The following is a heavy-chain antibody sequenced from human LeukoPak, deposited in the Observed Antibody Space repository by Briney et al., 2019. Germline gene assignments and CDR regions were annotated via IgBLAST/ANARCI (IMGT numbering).Heavy chain of an antibody. Sequence: GASVKVSCKASGYTFTGYYMHWMRQAPGQGLEWMGWINPNSGGTNYAQKFQGRVTMTRDTSISTAYMELSRLRSDDTAVYYCARANGYDSSGYYPLNYYYYYMDVWGKGTTVTISS. CDR3: ARANGYDSSGYYPLNYYYYYMDV. CDR1: GYTFTGYY. V-gene: IGHV1-2*02. D-gene: IGHD3-22*01. CDR2: INPNSGGT. J-gene: IGHJ6*03.